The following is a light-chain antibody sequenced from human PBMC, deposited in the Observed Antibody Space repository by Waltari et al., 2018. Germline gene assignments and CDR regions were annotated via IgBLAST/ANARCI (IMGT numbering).Light chain of an antibody. V-gene: IGKV3D-15*01. CDR1: ESVSTN. J-gene: IGKJ2*01. CDR3: QQYKTWPYT. Sequence: ETVMTQSPASLSVSPGERATLSCWASESVSTNLAWYQQQPGQPPRLLRYETSTRATGVSARFSGSGSATDFTLTISALQSEDFALYYCQQYKTWPYTFGQGTKLEIK. CDR2: ETS.